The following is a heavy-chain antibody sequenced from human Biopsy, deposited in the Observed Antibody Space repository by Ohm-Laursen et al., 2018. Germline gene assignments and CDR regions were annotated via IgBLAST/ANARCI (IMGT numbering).Heavy chain of an antibody. D-gene: IGHD1-26*01. CDR2: IYYSGST. J-gene: IGHJ4*02. V-gene: IGHV4-59*01. Sequence: TLSLTSTVSGGSIGSFFWIWIRQPPGKGLKWIGYIYYSGSTNYNPSLRSRVTISVDRSKNQFSLELSSVTAADTAVYYCARVGAGAPSIDYFDYWGQGALVTVSS. CDR1: GGSIGSFF. CDR3: ARVGAGAPSIDYFDY.